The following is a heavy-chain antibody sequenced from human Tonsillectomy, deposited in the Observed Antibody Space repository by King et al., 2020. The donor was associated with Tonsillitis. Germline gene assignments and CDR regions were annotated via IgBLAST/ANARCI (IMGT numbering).Heavy chain of an antibody. D-gene: IGHD7-27*01. Sequence: VQLQQWGAGLLKPSETLSLTCAVYGGSFSGYYWSWIRQPPGKGLEWIGEINHSGSTNYNPSLKSRVTISVDTSKNQFSLKLSSVTAADTAVYYCARGRILGISYYYYYMDVWGKGTTVTVSS. CDR3: ARGRILGISYYYYYMDV. CDR1: GGSFSGYY. J-gene: IGHJ6*03. V-gene: IGHV4-34*01. CDR2: INHSGST.